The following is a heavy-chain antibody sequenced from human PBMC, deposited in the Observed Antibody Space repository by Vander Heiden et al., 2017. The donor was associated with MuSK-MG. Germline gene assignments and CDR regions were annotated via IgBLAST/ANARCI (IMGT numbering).Heavy chain of an antibody. D-gene: IGHD2-21*01. CDR1: GISLHDFA. CDR2: IFLEGGGT. Sequence: DVQVVESGGDLVQPGRSLRLSCPTSGISLHDFAVHWVRQVPGKGLEWVAGIFLEGGGTGYANSVKGRFTISRDNTKNSVYLQMNSLRADDTALYYCGKDLLPGGMDVWGKGTTVTVSS. V-gene: IGHV3-9*01. J-gene: IGHJ6*04. CDR3: GKDLLPGGMDV.